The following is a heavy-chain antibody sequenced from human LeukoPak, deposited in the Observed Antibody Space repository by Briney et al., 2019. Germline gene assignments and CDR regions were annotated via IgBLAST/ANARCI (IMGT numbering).Heavy chain of an antibody. J-gene: IGHJ1*01. CDR3: ARDWLPTVTGLLQH. CDR1: GFTFSTYA. Sequence: GGSLRLSCAASGFTFSTYAMNWVRQAPGKRLEWVAVISYDGRQNYYADSVKGRFTISRDNSKNTLYLQMNSLRDEDSAVYYCARDWLPTVTGLLQHWGQGTLVTVSS. V-gene: IGHV3-30*04. D-gene: IGHD4-17*01. CDR2: ISYDGRQN.